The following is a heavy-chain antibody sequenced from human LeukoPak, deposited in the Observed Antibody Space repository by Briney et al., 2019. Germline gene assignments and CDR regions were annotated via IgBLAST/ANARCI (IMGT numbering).Heavy chain of an antibody. D-gene: IGHD3-16*02. CDR2: IYYSGST. Sequence: SETLSLTCTVSGGSISSSSYYWGWIRQPPGKGLEWIGSIYYSGSTYYNPSLKSRVTISVDTSKNQFSLKLSSVTAADTAVYYCARAGSSYDYVWGSYRYTPHYFDYWGQGTLVTVSS. CDR3: ARAGSSYDYVWGSYRYTPHYFDY. V-gene: IGHV4-39*07. J-gene: IGHJ4*02. CDR1: GGSISSSSYY.